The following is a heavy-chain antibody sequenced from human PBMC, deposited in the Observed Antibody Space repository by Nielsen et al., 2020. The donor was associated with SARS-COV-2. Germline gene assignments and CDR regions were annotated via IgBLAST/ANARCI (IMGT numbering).Heavy chain of an antibody. J-gene: IGHJ3*02. D-gene: IGHD1-1*01. CDR3: GRHLSVVHKGLEI. Sequence: KVSCKASGYKFTHNWIGWVRQMPGKRLEWMRIIHPGNSETRYSPSFQGQVTISADKSTSTAYLQWSSLKASDTAMYYCGRHLSVVHKGLEIWGQGTMVTVSS. CDR2: IHPGNSET. V-gene: IGHV5-51*01. CDR1: GYKFTHNW.